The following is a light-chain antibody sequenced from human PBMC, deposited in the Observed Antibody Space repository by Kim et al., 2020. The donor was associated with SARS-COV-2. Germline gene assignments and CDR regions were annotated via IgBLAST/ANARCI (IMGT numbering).Light chain of an antibody. J-gene: IGKJ5*01. CDR3: QQYNSWPLT. CDR2: GAS. V-gene: IGKV3-15*01. CDR1: QSIASS. Sequence: ETVMTQSPATLSLSPGERATLSCRASQSIASSLAWYQQKPGQAPRLLIYGASTRATGISARFSGSGSGTEFTLTLSSLQSEDFAVYYCQQYNSWPLTFGQGTRLEIK.